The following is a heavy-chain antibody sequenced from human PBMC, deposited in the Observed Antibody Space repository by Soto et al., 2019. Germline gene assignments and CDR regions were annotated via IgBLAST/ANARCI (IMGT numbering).Heavy chain of an antibody. V-gene: IGHV1-8*01. D-gene: IGHD4-17*01. CDR1: GYTFTSYD. Sequence: QVQLVQSGAEVKKPGASVKVSCEASGYTFTSYDINWVRQATGQGLEWMGWMNPNSGNTGYAQKFQGRVTMTRNTSISTAYMELSSLRSEDTAVYYCARELPYGDGHYYYYYMDVWGKGTTVTVSS. CDR3: ARELPYGDGHYYYYYMDV. J-gene: IGHJ6*03. CDR2: MNPNSGNT.